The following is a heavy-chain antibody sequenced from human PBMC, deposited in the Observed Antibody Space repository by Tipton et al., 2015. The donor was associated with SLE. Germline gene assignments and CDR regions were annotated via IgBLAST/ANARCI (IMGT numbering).Heavy chain of an antibody. CDR3: ARGWGSWPYYFDY. D-gene: IGHD6-13*01. V-gene: IGHV4-38-2*02. Sequence: TLSLTCIVSDDSVSSAYYWAWIRQPPGKGLQWIACIYRTGTTYVNPSLKSRVSMSMDTSKNQFSLKLSSVTAADTAVYYCARGWGSWPYYFDYWGQGTLVTVSS. J-gene: IGHJ4*02. CDR1: DDSVSSAYY. CDR2: IYRTGTT.